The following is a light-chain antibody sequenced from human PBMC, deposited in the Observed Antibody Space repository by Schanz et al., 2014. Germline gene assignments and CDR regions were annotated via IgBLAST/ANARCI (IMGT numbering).Light chain of an antibody. V-gene: IGLV2-14*03. CDR2: DVS. Sequence: QSALTQPASVSGSPGQSITISCTGTSSDVGGYNYVSWYQQHPGKAPKLMIYDVSKRPSGVPDRFSGSKSANTASLTISGLQAEDEADYYCSAYTSSSTLVFGGGTKLTVL. CDR3: SAYTSSSTLV. CDR1: SSDVGGYNY. J-gene: IGLJ2*01.